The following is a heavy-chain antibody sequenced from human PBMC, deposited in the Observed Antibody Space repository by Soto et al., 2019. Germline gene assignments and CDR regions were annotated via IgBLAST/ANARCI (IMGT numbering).Heavy chain of an antibody. J-gene: IGHJ4*02. Sequence: GGSLSLSCAASGFNVSSNYMSWVRQAPGKGLEWVSVIYSGGSTYYADSVKGRFTISRDNSKNTLYLQMNSLRAEDTAVYYCARALYCSGGSCYEAAGYWGQGTLVTVSS. CDR1: GFNVSSNY. V-gene: IGHV3-66*01. CDR2: IYSGGST. CDR3: ARALYCSGGSCYEAAGY. D-gene: IGHD2-15*01.